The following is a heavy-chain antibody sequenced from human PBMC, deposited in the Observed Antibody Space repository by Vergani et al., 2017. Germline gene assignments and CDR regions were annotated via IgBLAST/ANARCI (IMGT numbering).Heavy chain of an antibody. V-gene: IGHV1-2*04. D-gene: IGHD4-17*01. CDR1: GYTFTGYY. CDR2: INPNSGGT. J-gene: IGHJ6*03. CDR3: ARGIHYGDYVLYYYYYMDV. Sequence: QVQLVQSGAEVKKPGASVKVSCKASGYTFTGYYMHWVRQAPGQGLEGSGWINPNSGGTNYAQKFQGWVTMTRDTSISTAYMELRRLRSDDTAVYYGARGIHYGDYVLYYYYYMDVWGKGTTVTVSS.